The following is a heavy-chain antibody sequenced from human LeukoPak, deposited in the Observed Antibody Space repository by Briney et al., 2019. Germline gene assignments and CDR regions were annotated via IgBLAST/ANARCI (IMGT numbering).Heavy chain of an antibody. Sequence: GASVKVSCKASGGTFSSYAISWVRQAPGQGLEWMGGIIPIFGTANYAQKFQGRVTITADESTSTAYMELSSLRSEDTAVYYCARDSAAAGTPHYYYGMDVWGQGTTVTVSS. CDR2: IIPIFGTA. J-gene: IGHJ6*02. D-gene: IGHD6-13*01. V-gene: IGHV1-69*13. CDR3: ARDSAAAGTPHYYYGMDV. CDR1: GGTFSSYA.